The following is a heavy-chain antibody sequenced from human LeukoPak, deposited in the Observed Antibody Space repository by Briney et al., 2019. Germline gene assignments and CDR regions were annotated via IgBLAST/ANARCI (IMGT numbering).Heavy chain of an antibody. Sequence: PGGSLRLSCAASGFTFSTYAMSWVRQAPGKGLEWVSTISGSGDCTYYADSVKGRFTISRDNSKNTLYLQMNSLRAEDTAVYYCAKNGVGATWGNYFHYGGEGTLVTLSS. CDR1: GFTFSTYA. CDR2: ISGSGDCT. V-gene: IGHV3-23*01. J-gene: IGHJ4*02. CDR3: AKNGVGATWGNYFHY. D-gene: IGHD1-26*01.